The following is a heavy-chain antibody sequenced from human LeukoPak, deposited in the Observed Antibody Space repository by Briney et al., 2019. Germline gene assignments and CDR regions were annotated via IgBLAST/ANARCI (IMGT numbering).Heavy chain of an antibody. CDR3: AKRGDMGTMYNFDY. CDR2: ISHDGSDN. Sequence: WRSLRLSCAASGFIFSGYGMHWVRQAPGKGLEWLAAISHDGSDNFYADSVKGRFSISRDNPRKTMYLEMNSLRPEDTAVYFCAKRGDMGTMYNFDYWGQGTLVTVSS. V-gene: IGHV3-30*18. CDR1: GFIFSGYG. D-gene: IGHD3-10*02. J-gene: IGHJ4*02.